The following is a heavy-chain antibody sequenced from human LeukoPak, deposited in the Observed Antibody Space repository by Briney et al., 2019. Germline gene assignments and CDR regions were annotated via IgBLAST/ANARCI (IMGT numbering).Heavy chain of an antibody. CDR1: GYTFTGYY. V-gene: IGHV1-2*02. D-gene: IGHD4-17*01. CDR3: ARSLYGVYTDWFDP. CDR2: INPNSGGT. Sequence: ASVKVSCKASGYTFTGYYMHWVRQAPGQGLEWMGWINPNSGGTNYAQKFQGRVTMTRDTSISTAYMELSRLRSDDTAVYYCARSLYGVYTDWFDPWGQGTLVTVSS. J-gene: IGHJ5*02.